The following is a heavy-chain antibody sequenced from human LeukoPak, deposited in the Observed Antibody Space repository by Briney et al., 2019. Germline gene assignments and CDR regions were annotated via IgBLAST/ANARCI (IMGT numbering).Heavy chain of an antibody. J-gene: IGHJ4*02. Sequence: GASVKVSCKASGGTFSSYAISWVRQAPGQGLEWMGGIIPIFGTANYAQKFQGRVTVTADESTSTAYMELSSLRSEDTAVYYCTYDSSGTYYFDYWGQGTLVTVSS. CDR3: TYDSSGTYYFDY. CDR1: GGTFSSYA. CDR2: IIPIFGTA. D-gene: IGHD3-22*01. V-gene: IGHV1-69*01.